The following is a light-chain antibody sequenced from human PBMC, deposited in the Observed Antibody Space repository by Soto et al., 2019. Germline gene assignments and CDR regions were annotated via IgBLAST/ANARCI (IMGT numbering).Light chain of an antibody. CDR2: ETS. CDR1: QSVGSY. V-gene: IGKV3-11*01. Sequence: EIVLTQSPATLSLSPGERATLSCRVSQSVGSYLTWYQQKPGQAPRLLIYETSKRATGIPARFSGSGSGTDFTLTISSLEPEDFAVYYCQQRSSWPRTFGQGTKVEIK. J-gene: IGKJ1*01. CDR3: QQRSSWPRT.